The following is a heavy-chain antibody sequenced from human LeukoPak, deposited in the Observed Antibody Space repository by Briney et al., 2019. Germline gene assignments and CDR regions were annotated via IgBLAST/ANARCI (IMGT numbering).Heavy chain of an antibody. Sequence: GGSLRLSCAASGFTFSSYAMHWVRQAPGKGLEWVAVISYDGSNKYYADSVKGRFTISRDNSKNTLYLQMNSLRAEDTAVYYCARSPRGENDAFDIWGQGTMVTVSS. J-gene: IGHJ3*02. CDR2: ISYDGSNK. D-gene: IGHD3-16*01. CDR1: GFTFSSYA. CDR3: ARSPRGENDAFDI. V-gene: IGHV3-30*04.